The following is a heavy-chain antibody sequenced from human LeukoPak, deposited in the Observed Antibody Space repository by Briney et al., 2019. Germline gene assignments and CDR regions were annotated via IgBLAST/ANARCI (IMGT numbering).Heavy chain of an antibody. D-gene: IGHD6-19*01. CDR3: ARDLSGWSGFGY. Sequence: SVKVSCKASGGTFSGYAISWVRQAPGQGLEWMGWIIPIFGTANYAQKFQGRVTITTDESTSTAYMELSSLRSEDTAVYYCARDLSGWSGFGYWGQGTLVTVSS. J-gene: IGHJ4*02. V-gene: IGHV1-69*05. CDR1: GGTFSGYA. CDR2: IIPIFGTA.